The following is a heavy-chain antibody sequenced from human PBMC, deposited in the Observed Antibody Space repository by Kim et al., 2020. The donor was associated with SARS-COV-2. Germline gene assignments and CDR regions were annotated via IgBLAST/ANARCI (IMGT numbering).Heavy chain of an antibody. J-gene: IGHJ5*02. CDR3: ARSYSGGYRFDP. Sequence: THTRPLKSRVTTSEDTSKHQFSPKLGSVTAADTAVYYCARSYSGGYRFDPWGQGTLVTVSS. V-gene: IGHV4-59*10. D-gene: IGHD5-18*01.